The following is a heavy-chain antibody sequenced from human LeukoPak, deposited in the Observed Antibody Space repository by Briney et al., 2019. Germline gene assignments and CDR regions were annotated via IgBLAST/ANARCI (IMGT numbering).Heavy chain of an antibody. V-gene: IGHV3-7*01. CDR2: TKEDGRAR. Sequence: GGSLRLSCVAPGFTFSSNWMTWVRQAPGKGLEWVANTKEDGRARYYVESVKGRFTVSRDNAKTSLFLQMDRLKVEDTAVYYCARGEKDGSLDSWGQGSLVTVSS. CDR3: ARGEKDGSLDS. J-gene: IGHJ4*02. CDR1: GFTFSSNW.